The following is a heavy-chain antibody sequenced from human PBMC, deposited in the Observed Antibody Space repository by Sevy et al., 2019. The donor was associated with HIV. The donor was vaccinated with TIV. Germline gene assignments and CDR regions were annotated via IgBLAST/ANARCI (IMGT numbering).Heavy chain of an antibody. D-gene: IGHD1-26*01. CDR1: GYSFTTYW. Sequence: GESLKISCKGSGYSFTTYWIGWVRQMPGKGLEWMGIIFPGDSDTRYSPSCQGQVTISADNSISTAYLQWSSLKASDTAMHYCARARGIPHYYYGMDVWGQGTTVTVSS. CDR2: IFPGDSDT. CDR3: ARARGIPHYYYGMDV. J-gene: IGHJ6*02. V-gene: IGHV5-51*01.